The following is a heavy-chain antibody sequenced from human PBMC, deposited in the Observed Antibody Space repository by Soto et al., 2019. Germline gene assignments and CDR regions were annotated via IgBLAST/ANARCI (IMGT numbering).Heavy chain of an antibody. V-gene: IGHV3-48*02. CDR2: ISYSSNTI. Sequence: EVQLVESGGGLVQPGGSLRLSCAASGLAFSSYSMNWVRQAPGKGLEWVSYISYSSNTIYYADSVKGRFTISRDNARNTLYLQMSSQRDKDTAVDYCAGKTLYCRSPGVSNGMDVWGQGTTVTVSS. J-gene: IGHJ6*02. CDR3: AGKTLYCRSPGVSNGMDV. CDR1: GLAFSSYS. D-gene: IGHD3-3*01.